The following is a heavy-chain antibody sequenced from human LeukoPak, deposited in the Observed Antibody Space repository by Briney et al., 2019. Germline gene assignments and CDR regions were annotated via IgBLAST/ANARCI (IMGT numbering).Heavy chain of an antibody. Sequence: GGSLRLSCTVSGFTVSSNSMSWVRQAPGKGLEWVSFIYSDNTHYSDSVKGRFTISRDNSKNTLYLQMNSLRAEDTAVYYCARLYLPATRFDYWGQGTLVTVSS. D-gene: IGHD5-24*01. CDR2: IYSDNT. V-gene: IGHV3-53*01. CDR3: ARLYLPATRFDY. CDR1: GFTVSSNS. J-gene: IGHJ4*02.